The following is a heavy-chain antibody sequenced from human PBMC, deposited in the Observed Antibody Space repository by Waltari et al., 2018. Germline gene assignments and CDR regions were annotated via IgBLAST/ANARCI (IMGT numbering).Heavy chain of an antibody. CDR3: ARLIVVVPAATSYYYYGMDV. CDR1: GFSLSTSGMC. J-gene: IGHJ6*02. V-gene: IGHV2-70*15. Sequence: QVTLRESGPALVKPTQTLTLTCTFSGFSLSTSGMCVSWIRQPPGKALEWLARIDWDDDKYYSTTLKTRLTISKDTSKNHVVLTMTNMDPVDTATYYCARLIVVVPAATSYYYYGMDVWGQGTTVTVSS. CDR2: IDWDDDK. D-gene: IGHD2-2*01.